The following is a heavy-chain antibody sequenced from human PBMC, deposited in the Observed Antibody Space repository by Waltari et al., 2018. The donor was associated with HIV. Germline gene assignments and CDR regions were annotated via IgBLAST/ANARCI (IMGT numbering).Heavy chain of an antibody. CDR1: GGSITSAYFY. V-gene: IGHV4-61*02. CDR2: IYTSGNS. J-gene: IGHJ2*01. Sequence: VKLQESGPGLVKPSQTLSLTCTVPGGSITSAYFYWSWIRRPAGKGLEWIGRIYTSGNSNFTPSLKSRVSISIDTSKNQFSLKLSSVTAADTAVYYCARGLDILTAHYHWYFDLWGRGTPVTVSS. D-gene: IGHD3-9*01. CDR3: ARGLDILTAHYHWYFDL.